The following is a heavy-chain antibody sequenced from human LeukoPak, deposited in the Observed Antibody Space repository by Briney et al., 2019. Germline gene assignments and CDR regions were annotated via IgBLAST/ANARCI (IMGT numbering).Heavy chain of an antibody. D-gene: IGHD6-6*01. CDR3: ASREIEYSSSSPMRY. CDR2: MNPNSGNT. Sequence: GASVKVSCKASGYTFTSYDISWVRQATGQGLEWMGWMNPNSGNTGYAQKFQGRVTMTRNTSISTAYMELSSLRSEDTAVYYCASREIEYSSSSPMRYWGQGTLVTVSS. V-gene: IGHV1-8*01. J-gene: IGHJ4*02. CDR1: GYTFTSYD.